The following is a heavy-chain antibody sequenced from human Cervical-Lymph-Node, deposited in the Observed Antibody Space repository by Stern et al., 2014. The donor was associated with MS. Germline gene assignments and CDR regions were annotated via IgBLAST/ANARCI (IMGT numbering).Heavy chain of an antibody. J-gene: IGHJ5*01. Sequence: VQLVESGPGLVKPSETLSLTCSVSGGSISTYYWTWIRQPPGKGLEWIGYIYYSGSTNYNPSLKSRLTISVDTSKNQFSLRLTSVSAADTAVYYCARGGRYYDSWGQGTLVTVSS. CDR1: GGSISTYY. V-gene: IGHV4-59*01. D-gene: IGHD1-26*01. CDR3: ARGGRYYDS. CDR2: IYYSGST.